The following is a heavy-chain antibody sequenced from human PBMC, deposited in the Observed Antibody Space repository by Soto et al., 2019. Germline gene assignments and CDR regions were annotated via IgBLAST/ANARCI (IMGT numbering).Heavy chain of an antibody. CDR2: ISGSGGST. D-gene: IGHD3-10*01. J-gene: IGHJ6*03. Sequence: GGSLRLSCAASGFTFSSYAMSWVRQAPGKGLEWVSAISGSGGSTYYADSVKGRFTISRDNSKNTLYLQMNSLRAEDTAVYYCAKETLLWFGDQGYYMDVWGKGTTVTVSS. CDR1: GFTFSSYA. CDR3: AKETLLWFGDQGYYMDV. V-gene: IGHV3-23*01.